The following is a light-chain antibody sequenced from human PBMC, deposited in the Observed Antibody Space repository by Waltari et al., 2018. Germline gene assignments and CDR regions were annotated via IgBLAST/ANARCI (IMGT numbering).Light chain of an antibody. V-gene: IGKV3-20*01. CDR3: QQYGSSRT. Sequence: EIVLTQSPGTLSLSPGERATLSCRASQSVGSGYLAWYQQKPGQAPRLLIYGASSRATCIPDRFSGSGSGTHFTFTISRLEPEDFAVYYCQQYGSSRTFGQGTKVEIK. CDR2: GAS. J-gene: IGKJ1*01. CDR1: QSVGSGY.